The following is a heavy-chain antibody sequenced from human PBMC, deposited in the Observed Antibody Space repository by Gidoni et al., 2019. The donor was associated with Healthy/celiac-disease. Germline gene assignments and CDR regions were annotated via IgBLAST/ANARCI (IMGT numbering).Heavy chain of an antibody. V-gene: IGHV3-74*01. CDR3: ARDAIVGATSRGYYYGMDV. D-gene: IGHD1-26*01. CDR2: INSDGSST. CDR1: GFTFSSYW. Sequence: EVQLVESGGGLVQPGGSLRLSCAASGFTFSSYWMHWVRQAPGKGLVWVSRINSDGSSTSYADSVKGRFTISRDNAKNTLYLQMNSLRAEDTAVYYCARDAIVGATSRGYYYGMDVWGQGTTVTVSS. J-gene: IGHJ6*02.